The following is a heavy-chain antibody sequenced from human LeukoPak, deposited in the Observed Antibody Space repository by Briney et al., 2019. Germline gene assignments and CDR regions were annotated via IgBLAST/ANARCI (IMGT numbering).Heavy chain of an antibody. CDR2: IYHSGTT. V-gene: IGHV4-30-2*01. Sequence: SETLSLTCAVSGGPISRGDNSWSWLRQPPGKGLVWIGYIYHSGTTYYNPSLKSRVTISLDRSKNQFSLKLTSVTAADTAVYYCARSPSDSSGYYLDYWGQGTLVTVSS. CDR3: ARSPSDSSGYYLDY. CDR1: GGPISRGDNS. D-gene: IGHD3-22*01. J-gene: IGHJ4*02.